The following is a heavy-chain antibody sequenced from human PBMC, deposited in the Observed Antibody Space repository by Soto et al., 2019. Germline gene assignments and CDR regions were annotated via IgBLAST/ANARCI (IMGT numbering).Heavy chain of an antibody. CDR3: ARGGYNWNYDFDY. Sequence: GGSLRLSCAASGFTFSSYSMNWVRQAPGKGLEWVSSISSSSSYIYYADSVKDRFTISRDNAKNSLYLQMNSLRAEDTAVYYCARGGYNWNYDFDYWGQGTLVTVSS. CDR2: ISSSSSYI. D-gene: IGHD1-7*01. CDR1: GFTFSSYS. J-gene: IGHJ4*02. V-gene: IGHV3-21*01.